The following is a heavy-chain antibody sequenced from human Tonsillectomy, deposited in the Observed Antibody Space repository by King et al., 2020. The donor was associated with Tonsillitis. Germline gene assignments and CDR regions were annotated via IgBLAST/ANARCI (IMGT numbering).Heavy chain of an antibody. CDR1: GYTFTSYG. V-gene: IGHV1-18*01. J-gene: IGHJ4*02. D-gene: IGHD3-9*01. CDR2: ISAYNGNT. CDR3: ARDSLYFDILGTEGTTLGY. Sequence: LQLVQSGAEVKKPGASVKVSCKASGYTFTSYGISWVRQAPGQGLEWMGWISAYNGNTNYAQKFQGRVTMTTDTSTTTAYMELRSLRSDDTAVFYCARDSLYFDILGTEGTTLGYWGQGTLVTVSS.